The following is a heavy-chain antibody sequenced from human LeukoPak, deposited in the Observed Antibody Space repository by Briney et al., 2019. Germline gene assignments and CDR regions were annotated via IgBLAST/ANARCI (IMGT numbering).Heavy chain of an antibody. D-gene: IGHD1-26*01. J-gene: IGHJ4*02. CDR1: GGSISIYY. Sequence: PSETLSLTCTVFGGSISIYYWSWIRQPPGKGLEWIGYIYNSGSTNYDPSLRSRVTISVDTSKNQFSLKLNSVTAADTAVYYCVRDRELTYWSQGTLVTVSS. CDR2: IYNSGST. CDR3: VRDRELTY. V-gene: IGHV4-59*01.